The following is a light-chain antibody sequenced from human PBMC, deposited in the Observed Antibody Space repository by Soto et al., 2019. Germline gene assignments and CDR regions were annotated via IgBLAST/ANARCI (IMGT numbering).Light chain of an antibody. CDR1: SRDVGSYNL. CDR2: ECS. Sequence: QSALSQPASVAGTPGKSITISCTGTSRDVGSYNLVSWYQQHSGKAPTIMIYECSRWPSGVFNRFSGSKSGNMAFLTISGLQAEDGADYYCCSYAGSSSFNVFGTGTRSPS. CDR3: CSYAGSSSFNV. V-gene: IGLV2-23*03. J-gene: IGLJ1*01.